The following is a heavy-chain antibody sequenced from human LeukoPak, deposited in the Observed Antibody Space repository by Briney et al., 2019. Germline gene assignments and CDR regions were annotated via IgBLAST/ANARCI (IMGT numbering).Heavy chain of an antibody. CDR1: GYTFTGYY. J-gene: IGHJ4*02. Sequence: ASVKVSCKASGYTFTGYYMHWVRQAPGQGLEWMGWINPNSGGTNYAQKFQGRVTMTRDTSISTAYMELSRLRSDDTAVYYCARALYYYDSSGYYGPRYYFDYWGQGTLVTVSS. CDR2: INPNSGGT. V-gene: IGHV1-2*02. CDR3: ARALYYYDSSGYYGPRYYFDY. D-gene: IGHD3-22*01.